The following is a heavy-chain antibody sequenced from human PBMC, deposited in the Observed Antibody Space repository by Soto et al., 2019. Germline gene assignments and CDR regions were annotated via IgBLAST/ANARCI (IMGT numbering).Heavy chain of an antibody. Sequence: EVQLVESGGGLVQPGGSLRLSCAASGFTFSSYWMHWVRQAPGKGLVWVSRINSDGSSTTYADSVKGRFTISRDNVKNTLYLQLNSLRAEDTAVYYCARDEGYCSGGSCYVAGYWGQGTLVTVSS. D-gene: IGHD2-15*01. CDR2: INSDGSST. V-gene: IGHV3-74*01. J-gene: IGHJ4*02. CDR3: ARDEGYCSGGSCYVAGY. CDR1: GFTFSSYW.